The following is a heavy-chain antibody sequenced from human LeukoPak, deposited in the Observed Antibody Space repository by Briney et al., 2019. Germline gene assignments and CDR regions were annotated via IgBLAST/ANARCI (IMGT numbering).Heavy chain of an antibody. Sequence: GGSLRLSCAASGFTFSSYWMHWVRQAPGKGLVWVSRINSDGSSTSYADSVKGRFTISRDNAKNTLYLQMNSLRAEDTAVCYCASLDYYDSSGYYYRAFDIWGQGTMVTVSS. D-gene: IGHD3-22*01. CDR1: GFTFSSYW. J-gene: IGHJ3*02. CDR3: ASLDYYDSSGYYYRAFDI. CDR2: INSDGSST. V-gene: IGHV3-74*01.